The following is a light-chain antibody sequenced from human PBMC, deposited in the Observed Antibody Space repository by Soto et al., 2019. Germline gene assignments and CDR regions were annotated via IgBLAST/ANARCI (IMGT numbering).Light chain of an antibody. CDR1: TSDVGGYDY. V-gene: IGLV2-14*01. Sequence: QPASVSGSPGQSITISCTGTTSDVGGYDYVSWYQQHPGKAPKLLIFEVRNRPSGVSSRFSGSRSANSASLTISGLQAEDEADYYCSSFTTSSTYVFGTGTKLTVL. J-gene: IGLJ1*01. CDR2: EVR. CDR3: SSFTTSSTYV.